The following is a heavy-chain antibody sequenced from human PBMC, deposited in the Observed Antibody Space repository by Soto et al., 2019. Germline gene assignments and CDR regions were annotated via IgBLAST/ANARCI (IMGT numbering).Heavy chain of an antibody. CDR2: INHSGST. V-gene: IGHV4-34*01. D-gene: IGHD3-3*01. CDR3: ARDQLTIFGVGPFNRWFDP. J-gene: IGHJ5*02. CDR1: GGSFSGYY. Sequence: QVQLQQWGAGLLKPSETLSLTCAVYGGSFSGYYWSWIRQPPGKGLEWIGEINHSGSTNYNPSLKSRVTISVDTSKNQFSLKLSSVTAADTAVYYCARDQLTIFGVGPFNRWFDPWGQGTLVTVSS.